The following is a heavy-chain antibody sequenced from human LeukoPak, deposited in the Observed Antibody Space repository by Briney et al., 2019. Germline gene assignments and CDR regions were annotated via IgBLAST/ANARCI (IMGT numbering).Heavy chain of an antibody. J-gene: IGHJ6*03. Sequence: GGTLRLSCVAFGFRFTDYGTSWVRQAPAKGLEWVSDISASGGSTYYADSVEGRFTISRDNSKNTLYLQMNSLRAEDTAVYYCAKGSSFGLGYYYYMDVWGNGTTVAVSS. CDR1: GFRFTDYG. V-gene: IGHV3-23*01. CDR2: ISASGGST. CDR3: AKGSSFGLGYYYYMDV. D-gene: IGHD5-18*01.